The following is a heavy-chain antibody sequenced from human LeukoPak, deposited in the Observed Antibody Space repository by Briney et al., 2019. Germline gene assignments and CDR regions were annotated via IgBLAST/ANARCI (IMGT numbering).Heavy chain of an antibody. D-gene: IGHD2-15*01. CDR2: ISSSSSYI. CDR3: ARDTVYCSGGSCYGAKPGDYYYGMDV. V-gene: IGHV3-21*01. Sequence: GGSLRLSCAASGFXFSSYSMNWVRQAPGKGLEWVSPISSSSSYIYYADSVKGRFTISRDNAKNSLYLQMNSLRAEDTAVYYCARDTVYCSGGSCYGAKPGDYYYGMDVWGQGTTVTVSS. CDR1: GFXFSSYS. J-gene: IGHJ6*02.